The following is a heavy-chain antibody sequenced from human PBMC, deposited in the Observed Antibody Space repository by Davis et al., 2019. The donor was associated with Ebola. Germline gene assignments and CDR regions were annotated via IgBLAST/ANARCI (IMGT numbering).Heavy chain of an antibody. Sequence: MPSETLSLTCAVSGVSISSSNRWSWVRQPPGKGLEWIGEIYHSGSTNYNPSLKSRVTISLDKSKNQFYLKLSSVTAADTAVYYCAREGYDSSGYPPPNWFDPWGQGTLVTVSS. J-gene: IGHJ5*02. V-gene: IGHV4-4*02. CDR1: GVSISSSNR. CDR2: IYHSGST. CDR3: AREGYDSSGYPPPNWFDP. D-gene: IGHD3-22*01.